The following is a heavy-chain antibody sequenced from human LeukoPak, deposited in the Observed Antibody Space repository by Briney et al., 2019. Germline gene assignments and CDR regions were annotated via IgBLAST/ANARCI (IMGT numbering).Heavy chain of an antibody. Sequence: GGSLRLSCAGSGFIFNNYAMHWVRQAPGKGLEWVSSISSSSSYIYYADSVKGRFTISRDNAKNSLYLQMNSLRADDTALYYCAKDTRGYSYGSYFDYWGQGTLVTVSS. V-gene: IGHV3-21*04. CDR2: ISSSSSYI. CDR3: AKDTRGYSYGSYFDY. J-gene: IGHJ4*02. CDR1: GFIFNNYA. D-gene: IGHD5-18*01.